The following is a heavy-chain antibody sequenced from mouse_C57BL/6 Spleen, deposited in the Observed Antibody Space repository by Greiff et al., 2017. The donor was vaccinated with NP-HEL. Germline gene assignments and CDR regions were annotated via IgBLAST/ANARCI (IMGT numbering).Heavy chain of an antibody. Sequence: VQRVESGAELVKPGASVKISCKASGYAFSSYWMNWVKQRPGKGLEWIGQIYPGDGDTNYNGKFKGKATLTADKSSSTAYMQLSSLTSEDSAVYFCARSDYSNYGFAYWGQGTLVTVSA. CDR2: IYPGDGDT. J-gene: IGHJ3*01. V-gene: IGHV1-80*01. D-gene: IGHD2-5*01. CDR3: ARSDYSNYGFAY. CDR1: GYAFSSYW.